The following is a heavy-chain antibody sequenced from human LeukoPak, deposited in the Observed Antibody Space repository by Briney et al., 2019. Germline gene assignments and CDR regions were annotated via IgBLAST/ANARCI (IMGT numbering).Heavy chain of an antibody. Sequence: SVKVSCKASGCTFSSYAIRWVRQAPGQGLEWMGGIIPIFGTANYAQKFQGRVTITADESTSTAYMELSSLRSEDTAVYYCARARAAAGTEFDYWGQGTLVTVSS. J-gene: IGHJ4*02. CDR3: ARARAAAGTEFDY. V-gene: IGHV1-69*13. CDR2: IIPIFGTA. CDR1: GCTFSSYA. D-gene: IGHD6-13*01.